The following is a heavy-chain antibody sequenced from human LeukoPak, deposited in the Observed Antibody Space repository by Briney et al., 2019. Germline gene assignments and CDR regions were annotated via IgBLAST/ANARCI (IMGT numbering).Heavy chain of an antibody. CDR1: GFTFDDYA. J-gene: IGHJ6*02. D-gene: IGHD3-22*01. CDR2: ISWNSGSI. CDR3: AKDGGYQSYYCYGMDV. V-gene: IGHV3-9*01. Sequence: GRSLRLSCAASGFTFDDYAMHWVRQAPGKGLEWVSGISWNSGSIGYADSVKGRVTISRDNAKNSLYLQMNSLRAEDTALYYCAKDGGYQSYYCYGMDVWGQGTTVTVSS.